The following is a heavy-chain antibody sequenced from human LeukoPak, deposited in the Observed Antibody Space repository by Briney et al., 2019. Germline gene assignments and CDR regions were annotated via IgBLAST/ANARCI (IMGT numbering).Heavy chain of an antibody. CDR1: GFTFSSYA. D-gene: IGHD1-26*01. CDR2: IRDSGSST. Sequence: PTGGSLRLSCADSGFTFSSYAMSWVRQAPGKGLKWVTAIRDSGSSTHYADSVKGRFTTSRDNSKNTLFLQMNSLRAEDTAIYYCAKYGPQDSGSSHFDYWGQGALVTVSS. V-gene: IGHV3-23*01. CDR3: AKYGPQDSGSSHFDY. J-gene: IGHJ4*02.